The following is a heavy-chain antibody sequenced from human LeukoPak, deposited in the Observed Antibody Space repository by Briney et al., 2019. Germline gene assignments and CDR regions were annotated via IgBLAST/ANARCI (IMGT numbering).Heavy chain of an antibody. CDR3: AREVSSRIDFDY. D-gene: IGHD6-13*01. Sequence: PGRSLRLSCAASGFTFSSYAMHWVRQAPGKGLEWVAVISYDGSNEYYADSVKGRFTISRDNSKNTLYLQMNSLRAEDTAVYYCAREVSSRIDFDYWGQGTLVTVSS. CDR1: GFTFSSYA. V-gene: IGHV3-30*04. J-gene: IGHJ4*02. CDR2: ISYDGSNE.